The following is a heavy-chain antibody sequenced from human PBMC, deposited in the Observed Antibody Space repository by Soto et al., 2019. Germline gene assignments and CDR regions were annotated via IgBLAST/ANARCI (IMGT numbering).Heavy chain of an antibody. CDR2: INHSGST. V-gene: IGHV4-34*01. D-gene: IGHD3-16*01. CDR1: GGSFSPYF. Sequence: SETLSLTCAVYGGSFSPYFWSWIRQPPGKGLEWIGEINHSGSTNYNPSLTRRATLSVDTSKNQVSLKLTSVTAADTAVYYCARTLGYFDYWGQGTLVTVSS. CDR3: ARTLGYFDY. J-gene: IGHJ4*02.